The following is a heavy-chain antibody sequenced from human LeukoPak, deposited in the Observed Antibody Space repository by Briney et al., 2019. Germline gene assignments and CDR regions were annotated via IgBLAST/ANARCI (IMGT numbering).Heavy chain of an antibody. V-gene: IGHV4-4*07. Sequence: SETLSLTCTVSGGSISSYYWSWIRQPAGKGLEWIGRIKTSGSTNSNPSLKSRVTMSIDTSKNQFSLKLNSLTAADTAVYYCVRVRGVYSYGFDYWGQGTLVTVSS. CDR1: GGSISSYY. J-gene: IGHJ4*02. CDR2: IKTSGST. CDR3: VRVRGVYSYGFDY. D-gene: IGHD5-18*01.